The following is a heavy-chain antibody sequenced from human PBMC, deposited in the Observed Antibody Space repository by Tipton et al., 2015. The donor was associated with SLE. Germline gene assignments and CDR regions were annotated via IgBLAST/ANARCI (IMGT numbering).Heavy chain of an antibody. CDR3: ARFYCGGDCYPLDD. CDR2: IYYTGNT. Sequence: TLSLTCTVSGGSISSGGYYWSWIRQHPGKGLEWIGYIYYTGNTYYNPSLKSRVTISVDTSKKQFSLRLGFMTAADTAVYYCARFYCGGDCYPLDDWGQGILVIVSS. V-gene: IGHV4-31*03. D-gene: IGHD2-21*01. CDR1: GGSISSGGYY. J-gene: IGHJ4*02.